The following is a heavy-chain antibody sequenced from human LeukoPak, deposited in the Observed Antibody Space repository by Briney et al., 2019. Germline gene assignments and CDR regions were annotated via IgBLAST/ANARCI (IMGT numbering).Heavy chain of an antibody. CDR3: ARFNGRGVSNDY. CDR2: MNPNSGNT. J-gene: IGHJ4*02. Sequence: ASVKVSCKASGYTFTSYDINWVRQATGQGPEWMGWMNPNSGNTGYAQKFQGRVTMTRNTSISTAYMELSSLRSEDTAVYYCARFNGRGVSNDYWGQGTLVTVSA. V-gene: IGHV1-8*01. D-gene: IGHD3-10*01. CDR1: GYTFTSYD.